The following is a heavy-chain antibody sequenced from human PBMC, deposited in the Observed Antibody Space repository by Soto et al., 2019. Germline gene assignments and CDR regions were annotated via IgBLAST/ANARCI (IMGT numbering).Heavy chain of an antibody. CDR1: GGSFSGYY. D-gene: IGHD2-15*01. Sequence: SETLSLTCAVYGGSFSGYYWTWIRQPPGTGLEWIGEINHSGSTNYNPSLKSRVTISVDTSKNQFSLKLTSVTAADTAVYYCARGYCSGGSCYSAQRNWFDPWGQGTLVTVSS. J-gene: IGHJ5*02. CDR3: ARGYCSGGSCYSAQRNWFDP. V-gene: IGHV4-34*01. CDR2: INHSGST.